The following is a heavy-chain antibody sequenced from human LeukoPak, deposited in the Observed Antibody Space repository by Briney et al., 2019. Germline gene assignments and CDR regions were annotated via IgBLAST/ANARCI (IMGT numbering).Heavy chain of an antibody. V-gene: IGHV3-72*01. Sequence: GGSLRLSCAASGFTFSDYYMDWVRQAPGKGLEWVGRIRNKANSYTTEYAASVKGRFTISRDDSENSLWLQMNSLETEDTAVYYCTRTMGGGYSPFDYWGQGTLVTVSS. CDR1: GFTFSDYY. CDR2: IRNKANSYTT. D-gene: IGHD1-26*01. J-gene: IGHJ4*02. CDR3: TRTMGGGYSPFDY.